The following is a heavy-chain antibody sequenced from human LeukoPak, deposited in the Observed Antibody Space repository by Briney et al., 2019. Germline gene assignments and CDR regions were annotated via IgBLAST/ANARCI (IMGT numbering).Heavy chain of an antibody. Sequence: GASVKVSCKASGYTFTSYGISWVRQAPGQGLEWMGGIIPIFGTANYAQKFQGRVTITTDESTSTAYMELSSLRSEDTAVYYCASISGSSGDAFDIWGQGTMVTVSS. CDR3: ASISGSSGDAFDI. J-gene: IGHJ3*02. CDR2: IIPIFGTA. CDR1: GYTFTSYG. V-gene: IGHV1-69*05. D-gene: IGHD1-26*01.